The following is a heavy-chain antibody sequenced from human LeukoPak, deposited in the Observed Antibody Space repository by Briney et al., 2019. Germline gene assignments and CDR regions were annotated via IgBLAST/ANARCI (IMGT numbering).Heavy chain of an antibody. CDR3: ARDGRTTVDPTYYGMGV. J-gene: IGHJ6*02. CDR1: GFTLSSYW. CDR2: ITCDGSDA. Sequence: GRTLRLSCAASGFTLSSYWMHWVRGAPGKGLVSVGGITCDGSDARYADSVKGRFTISRDNAKNTLFPQVNSLRAEDTAVYYCARDGRTTVDPTYYGMGVWGQGTTVTVS. D-gene: IGHD4-23*01. V-gene: IGHV3-74*01.